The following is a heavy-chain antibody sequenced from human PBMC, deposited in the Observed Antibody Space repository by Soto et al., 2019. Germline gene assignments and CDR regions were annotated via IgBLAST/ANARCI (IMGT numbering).Heavy chain of an antibody. CDR3: TRDTRLNFDY. J-gene: IGHJ4*02. CDR2: IRSKAYGGTT. CDR1: GFTFGDYA. D-gene: IGHD6-25*01. V-gene: IGHV3-49*04. Sequence: PGGSLRLSCTASGFTFGDYAMSWVRQAPGKGLKWVGFIRSKAYGGTTEYAASVKGRFTISRDDSKSIAYLQMNSLKTEDTAVYYCTRDTRLNFDYWGQGTLVTVSS.